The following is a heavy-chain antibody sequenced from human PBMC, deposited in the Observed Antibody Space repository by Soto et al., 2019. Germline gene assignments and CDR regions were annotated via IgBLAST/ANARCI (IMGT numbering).Heavy chain of an antibody. CDR1: GFTFSSYE. V-gene: IGHV3-48*03. Sequence: LRLSCAASGFTFSSYEMNWVRQAPGKGLEWVSYISSSGSTIYYADSVKGRFTISRDNAKNSLYLQMNSLRAEDTAVYYCARDRIVVVPAAILEGIYYYYYGMDVWGQGTTVTVSS. D-gene: IGHD2-2*02. J-gene: IGHJ6*02. CDR2: ISSSGSTI. CDR3: ARDRIVVVPAAILEGIYYYYYGMDV.